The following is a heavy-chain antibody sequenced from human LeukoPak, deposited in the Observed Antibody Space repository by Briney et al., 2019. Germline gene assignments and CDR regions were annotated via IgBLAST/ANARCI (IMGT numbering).Heavy chain of an antibody. CDR3: AKAEGFDILTGLDY. CDR1: GFTLSSYW. Sequence: GGSLRLSCAASGFTLSSYWMHWVRQAPGKGLEWVSGIGASGGSTYYADSVKGRFTISRDNSKNTLYLQMNSLRTEDTAVYYCAKAEGFDILTGLDYWGQGTLVTVSS. CDR2: IGASGGST. J-gene: IGHJ4*02. D-gene: IGHD3-9*01. V-gene: IGHV3-23*01.